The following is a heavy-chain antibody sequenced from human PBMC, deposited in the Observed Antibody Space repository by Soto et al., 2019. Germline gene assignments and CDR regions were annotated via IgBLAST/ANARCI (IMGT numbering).Heavy chain of an antibody. J-gene: IGHJ4*02. CDR3: ARGLGAIGV. Sequence: QVQLVQSGAEVKKPGASVKVSCKASGYTFTSYAMDWVRQAPGQRLEWMGWINAGNGNTKYSQKFQGRVTIATDTSARTAYMERSSLISEDTAVYYCARGLGAIGVWGPGTLVTVSS. CDR2: INAGNGNT. D-gene: IGHD2-21*01. CDR1: GYTFTSYA. V-gene: IGHV1-3*01.